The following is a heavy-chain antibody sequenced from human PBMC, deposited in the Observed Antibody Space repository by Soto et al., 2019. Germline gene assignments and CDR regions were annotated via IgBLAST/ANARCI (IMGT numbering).Heavy chain of an antibody. V-gene: IGHV3-53*01. J-gene: IGHJ4*02. CDR1: GFTVSLNY. CDR2: IYSGGAT. Sequence: GGSLILPCAASGFTVSLNYMSWVRQAPGKGLEWVSVIYSGGATFYADSVKGRFSISRDNSKKTLYLKMNSLRAEDTAVYYCVTEGIAARLVYWGQGTQVTVHS. D-gene: IGHD6-13*01. CDR3: VTEGIAARLVY.